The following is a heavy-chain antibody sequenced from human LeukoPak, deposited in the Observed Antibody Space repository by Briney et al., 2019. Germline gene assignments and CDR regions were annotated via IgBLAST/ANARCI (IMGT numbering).Heavy chain of an antibody. D-gene: IGHD1-26*01. CDR2: MYGGGYT. Sequence: SETLSLTCSVSGGSISTYYWSWIRQPAGKGLEWIGRMYGGGYTNYNPSLKGRVTMSIDTSTNQFSLKLSSVTAADTAVYYCVRHLESPYSGTYAYWGQGTLVTVSS. CDR3: VRHLESPYSGTYAY. J-gene: IGHJ4*02. CDR1: GGSISTYY. V-gene: IGHV4-4*07.